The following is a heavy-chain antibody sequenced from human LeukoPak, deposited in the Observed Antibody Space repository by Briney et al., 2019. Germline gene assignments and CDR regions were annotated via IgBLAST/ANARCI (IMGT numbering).Heavy chain of an antibody. Sequence: GGSLRLSCAASGFTFTNAWMNWVRQAPGKGLEWVGHIKSKTDGGTTDYAAPVKGRFIISRDDSKNTLYLQMNSLKTEDTAVYYCATYGEFDYWGQGTLVTVSS. D-gene: IGHD3-10*01. CDR2: IKSKTDGGTT. V-gene: IGHV3-15*01. CDR1: GFTFTNAW. CDR3: ATYGEFDY. J-gene: IGHJ4*02.